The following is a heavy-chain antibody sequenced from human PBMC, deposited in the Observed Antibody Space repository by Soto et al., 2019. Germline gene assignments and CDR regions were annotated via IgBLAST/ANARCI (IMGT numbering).Heavy chain of an antibody. CDR3: ARVGRGVYGMDV. D-gene: IGHD2-8*01. Sequence: EVQLVESGGGLVQPGGSLRLSCAASGFTFSSYSINWVRQAPGKGLEWFSYITSDSSTISYADSVKGRFTGSRDNAKNSLYLQMNSLRDEDTAVYYCARVGRGVYGMDVWGQGTSVTVSS. CDR2: ITSDSSTI. J-gene: IGHJ6*02. V-gene: IGHV3-48*02. CDR1: GFTFSSYS.